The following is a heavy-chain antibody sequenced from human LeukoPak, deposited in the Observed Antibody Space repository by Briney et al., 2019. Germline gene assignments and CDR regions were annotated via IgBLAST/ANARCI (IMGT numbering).Heavy chain of an antibody. V-gene: IGHV3-30*04. CDR1: GFTFSSYA. CDR2: ISYDGSNK. CDR3: ARDRGATVITYAFDI. D-gene: IGHD4-17*01. J-gene: IGHJ3*02. Sequence: AGGSLRLSCAASGFTFSSYAMHWVRQAPGKGLEWVAVISYDGSNKYYADSVKGRFTISRDNSKNTLYLQMNSLRAEDTAVYYCARDRGATVITYAFDIWGQGTMVTVSS.